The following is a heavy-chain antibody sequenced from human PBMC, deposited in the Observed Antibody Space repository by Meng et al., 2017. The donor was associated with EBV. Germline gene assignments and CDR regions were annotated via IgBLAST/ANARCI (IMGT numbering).Heavy chain of an antibody. Sequence: VQLVQPGSEWKRPGASVKVSCKASGYTFRNYAINWMRQVPGQGLEWMGWINTYSGKATFAQGFTGRFVFSLDTPVTTAHLQISGLKTEDSAVYYCARGVEENGSHYPFDSWGQGTLVTVSS. D-gene: IGHD1-1*01. CDR1: GYTFRNYA. V-gene: IGHV7-4-1*02. CDR2: INTYSGKA. CDR3: ARGVEENGSHYPFDS. J-gene: IGHJ4*02.